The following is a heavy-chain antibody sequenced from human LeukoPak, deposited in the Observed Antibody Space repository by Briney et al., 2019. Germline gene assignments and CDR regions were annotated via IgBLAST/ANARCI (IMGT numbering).Heavy chain of an antibody. J-gene: IGHJ4*02. V-gene: IGHV4-4*07. CDR3: ARNSGDY. D-gene: IGHD4-23*01. CDR1: GGSISDFY. Sequence: PSETLSLTCSVSGGSISDFYWSWIRQPAGKGLEWIGRIYSSGNTNYNPSLKSRVTMSLDAPKNQFSLKVSSVTAADTAVYYCARNSGDYWGQGTLVTVSS. CDR2: IYSSGNT.